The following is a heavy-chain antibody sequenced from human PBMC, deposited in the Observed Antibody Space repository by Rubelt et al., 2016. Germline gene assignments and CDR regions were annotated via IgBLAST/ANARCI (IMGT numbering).Heavy chain of an antibody. CDR3: AREYSSGWFSGDYYYGMDV. J-gene: IGHJ6*02. V-gene: IGHV3-53*01. CDR2: IYSGGST. D-gene: IGHD6-19*01. Sequence: SGFTVSSNYMSWVRQAPGKGLEWVSVIYSGGSTNYADSVKGRFTISRDNAKNSLYLQMNSLRAEDTAVYYCAREYSSGWFSGDYYYGMDVWGQGTTVTVSS. CDR1: GFTVSSNY.